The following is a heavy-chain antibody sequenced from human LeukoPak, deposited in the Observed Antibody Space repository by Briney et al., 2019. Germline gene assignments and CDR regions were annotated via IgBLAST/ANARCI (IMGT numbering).Heavy chain of an antibody. CDR1: GFTVSSNY. D-gene: IGHD3-10*01. CDR2: IYSGGST. V-gene: IGHV3-53*01. CDR3: AYGPSFDP. Sequence: GESLQISFAASGFTVSSNYMSWVRQAPGKGLEWVSVIYSGGSTYYADSVKGRFTISRDNSKNTLYLQMISLRAEDTAVYYCAYGPSFDPWGQGTLVTVSS. J-gene: IGHJ5*02.